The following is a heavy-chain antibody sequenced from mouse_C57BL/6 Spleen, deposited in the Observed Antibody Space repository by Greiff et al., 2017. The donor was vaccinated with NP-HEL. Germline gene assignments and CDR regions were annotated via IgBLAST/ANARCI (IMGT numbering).Heavy chain of an antibody. CDR3: ARMDELGYFDY. V-gene: IGHV1-64*01. CDR1: GYTFTIYW. Sequence: QVQLQQPGAELVKPGASVKLSCKASGYTFTIYWMHWVKQRPGQGLEWIGMIHPNSGSTNYNEKFKSKATLTVDKSSSTAYMQLSSLTSEDSAVYYCARMDELGYFDYWGQGTTLTVSS. D-gene: IGHD4-1*01. CDR2: IHPNSGST. J-gene: IGHJ2*01.